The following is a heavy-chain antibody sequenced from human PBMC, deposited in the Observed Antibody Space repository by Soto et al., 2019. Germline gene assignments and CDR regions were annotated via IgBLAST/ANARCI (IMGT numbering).Heavy chain of an antibody. CDR3: ARDQTYNWLDP. V-gene: IGHV4-61*01. Sequence: TLSLTCTVSGGSVSSGSYYWSWIRQPPGKGLEWIGYIYYSGSTNYNPSLKSRVTISVDTSKNQFSLKLSSVTAADTAVYYCARDQTYNWLDPWGQGTLVTVSS. CDR2: IYYSGST. CDR1: GGSVSSGSYY. J-gene: IGHJ5*02.